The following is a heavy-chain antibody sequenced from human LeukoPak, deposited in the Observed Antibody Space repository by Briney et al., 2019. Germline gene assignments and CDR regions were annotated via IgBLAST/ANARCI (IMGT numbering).Heavy chain of an antibody. CDR1: VGSISSGDYY. J-gene: IGHJ4*02. CDR2: IYYSGST. CDR3: ARIAYYGSGSYLYYFDY. D-gene: IGHD3-10*01. V-gene: IGHV4-30-4*01. Sequence: SQTLSLTCTVSVGSISSGDYYWSWIRQPPGKGLEWIGYIYYSGSTYYNPSLKSRVTISVDTSKNQFSLKLSSVTAADTAVYCCARIAYYGSGSYLYYFDYWGQGTLVTVSS.